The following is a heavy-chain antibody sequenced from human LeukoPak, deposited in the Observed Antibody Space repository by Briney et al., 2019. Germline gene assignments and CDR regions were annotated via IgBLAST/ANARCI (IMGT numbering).Heavy chain of an antibody. J-gene: IGHJ4*02. CDR1: GFTFSSYA. Sequence: GGSLRLSCAASGFTFSSYAMGWDRQAPGKGLEWVSAISVSGGTTYYADSVKGRCTISRDNSKTTLYLQMNSLRAEDTAVYYCALKPSSSWWNLDYWGQGTLVTVSS. CDR3: ALKPSSSWWNLDY. CDR2: ISVSGGTT. V-gene: IGHV3-23*01. D-gene: IGHD6-13*01.